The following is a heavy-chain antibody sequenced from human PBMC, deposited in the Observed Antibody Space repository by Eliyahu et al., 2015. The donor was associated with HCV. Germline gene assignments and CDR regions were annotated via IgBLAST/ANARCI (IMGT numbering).Heavy chain of an antibody. CDR3: AREAGKTRAFDY. CDR1: GYXFXGYY. CDR2: INPNSGGT. J-gene: IGHJ4*02. D-gene: IGHD1-14*01. V-gene: IGHV1-2*02. Sequence: QVQLVQSGAXVKKPGASVKVSCKASGYXFXGYYMHWVRQAPGQGLEWMGWINPNSGGTNYAQKFQGRVTMTRDTSISTAYMELSRLRSDDTAVYYCAREAGKTRAFDYWGQGTLVTVSS.